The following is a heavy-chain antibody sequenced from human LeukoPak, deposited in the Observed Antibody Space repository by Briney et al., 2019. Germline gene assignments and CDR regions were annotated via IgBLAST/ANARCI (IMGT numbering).Heavy chain of an antibody. D-gene: IGHD1-26*01. J-gene: IGHJ3*02. CDR3: ARSSAYYNEADI. CDR2: INPSGGST. V-gene: IGHV1-46*01. CDR1: GYSFTSYY. Sequence: ASVKVSFKTSGYSFTSYYMHWVRQAPGQGLEWMGIINPSGGSTTYAQKFQGRLTMTSDTSTSTVYMELSSLGSEDTAVYYCARSSAYYNEADIWGQGTMVTVSS.